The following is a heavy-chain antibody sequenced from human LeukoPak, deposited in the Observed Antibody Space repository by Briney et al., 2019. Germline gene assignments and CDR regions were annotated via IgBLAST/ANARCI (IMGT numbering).Heavy chain of an antibody. Sequence: GASVKVSCKASGYSFTSYDVNWVRQATGQGLEWMGWMNPNSGNTGYAQKFQGRVTMTRNTSISTAYMELSSLRSEDAAVYYCARWRYGYVIDYWGQGTLVTVSS. D-gene: IGHD5-18*01. CDR3: ARWRYGYVIDY. V-gene: IGHV1-8*01. CDR2: MNPNSGNT. CDR1: GYSFTSYD. J-gene: IGHJ4*02.